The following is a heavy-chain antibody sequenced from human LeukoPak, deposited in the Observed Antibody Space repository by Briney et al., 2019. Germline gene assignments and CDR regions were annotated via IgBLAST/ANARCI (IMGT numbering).Heavy chain of an antibody. Sequence: GGSLRLSCAASGFTFSSYDMHWVRQATGKGLEWVSAIGTAGDTYYPGSVKGRFTISRENAKNSLYLQMNSLRAEDTAVYYCARPRGSSGWYGDGFDIWGQGTMVTVSS. CDR1: GFTFSSYD. V-gene: IGHV3-13*01. CDR2: IGTAGDT. D-gene: IGHD6-19*01. J-gene: IGHJ3*02. CDR3: ARPRGSSGWYGDGFDI.